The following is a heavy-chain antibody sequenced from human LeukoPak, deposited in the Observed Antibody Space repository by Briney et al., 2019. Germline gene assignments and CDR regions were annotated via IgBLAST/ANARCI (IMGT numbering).Heavy chain of an antibody. CDR1: EFTFSIYA. D-gene: IGHD3-22*01. CDR3: TRDRPNYYGTDGHYYRRNGDY. V-gene: IGHV3-23*01. J-gene: IGHJ4*02. Sequence: GGSLRLSCAASEFTFSIYAMSWVRQAPGKGLEWVSSITSRGEDTWYAGSVKGRSTISRDNSKNTLYLQMNSLRAEDTAVYYCTRDRPNYYGTDGHYYRRNGDYWGQGTLVTVSS. CDR2: ITSRGEDT.